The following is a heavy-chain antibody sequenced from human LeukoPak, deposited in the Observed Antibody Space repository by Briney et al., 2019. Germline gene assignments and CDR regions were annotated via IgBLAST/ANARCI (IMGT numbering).Heavy chain of an antibody. V-gene: IGHV4-39*01. J-gene: IGHJ4*02. Sequence: SETLSLTCTVSGGSISSSSYYWGWIRQPPGKGLEWIGSIYYSGSTYYNPSLKSRVTISVDTPKNQFSLKLSSVTAADTAVYYCASFYLTDYFDYWGQGTLVTVSS. D-gene: IGHD2/OR15-2a*01. CDR1: GGSISSSSYY. CDR3: ASFYLTDYFDY. CDR2: IYYSGST.